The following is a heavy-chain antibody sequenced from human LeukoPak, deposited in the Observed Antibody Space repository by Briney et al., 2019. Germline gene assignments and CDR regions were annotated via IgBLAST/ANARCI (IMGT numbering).Heavy chain of an antibody. V-gene: IGHV3-9*01. CDR2: ISWNSGSL. D-gene: IGHD2-2*01. CDR3: AKGCSSTSCPDGHYYGMDV. Sequence: PGGSLGLSCAASGFTFDDYAMHWVRQAPGKGLEWVSDISWNSGSLGYADSVKGRFTISRDNAKNSLYLEMNSLRAEDTALYYCAKGCSSTSCPDGHYYGMDVWGQGTTVIASS. J-gene: IGHJ6*02. CDR1: GFTFDDYA.